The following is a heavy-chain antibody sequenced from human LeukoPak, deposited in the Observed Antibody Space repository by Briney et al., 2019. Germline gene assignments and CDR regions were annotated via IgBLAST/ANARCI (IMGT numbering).Heavy chain of an antibody. Sequence: ASVKVSCKASGYTFTSYGISWVRQAPGQGLEWMGWISAYNGNTNYAQKLQGRVTMTTDTSTSTAYMELRSLRSDDTAVYYCARVPKFVVVVAARFDYWGQGTLVTVSS. V-gene: IGHV1-18*01. D-gene: IGHD2-15*01. J-gene: IGHJ4*02. CDR1: GYTFTSYG. CDR3: ARVPKFVVVVAARFDY. CDR2: ISAYNGNT.